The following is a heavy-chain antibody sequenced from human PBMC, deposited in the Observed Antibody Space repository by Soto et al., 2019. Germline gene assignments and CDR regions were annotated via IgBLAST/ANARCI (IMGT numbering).Heavy chain of an antibody. CDR3: AKLVGATSFPVPAPLFDY. J-gene: IGHJ4*02. CDR2: ISGSGGST. V-gene: IGHV3-23*01. CDR1: GFTFSSYA. D-gene: IGHD1-26*01. Sequence: PGGSLRLSCAASGFTFSSYAMSWVRQAPGKGLEWGSAISGSGGSTYYADSVKGRFTNSRDNSKNTLYLQMNSLRAEDTAVYYCAKLVGATSFPVPAPLFDYWGQGTLVTVSS.